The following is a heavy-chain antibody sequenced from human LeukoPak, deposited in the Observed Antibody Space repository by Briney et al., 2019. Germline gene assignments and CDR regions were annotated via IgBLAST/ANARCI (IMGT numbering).Heavy chain of an antibody. V-gene: IGHV1-46*01. D-gene: IGHD2-2*02. J-gene: IGHJ3*02. CDR3: ASFSAPYCSSTSCYSGDAFDI. CDR2: INPSGGST. Sequence: ASVKVSCKASGYTFTSYYMHWVRQAPGQGLEWMGIINPSGGSTSYAQKFQGRVTMTRDTSTSTVYMELSSLRSDDTAVYYCASFSAPYCSSTSCYSGDAFDIWGQGTMVTVSS. CDR1: GYTFTSYY.